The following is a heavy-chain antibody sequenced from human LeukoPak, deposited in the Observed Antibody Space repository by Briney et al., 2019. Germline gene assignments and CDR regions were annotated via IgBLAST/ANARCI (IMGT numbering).Heavy chain of an antibody. CDR1: GFTFSSYG. V-gene: IGHV3-30*02. J-gene: IGHJ4*02. CDR2: IRYDGSNK. D-gene: IGHD6-19*01. Sequence: GGSLRLSCAASGFTFSSYGMHWVRQAPGKGLEWVAFIRYDGSNKYYADSVKGRFTISRDNSKNTLYLQMNSLRAEDTAVYYCAKDRVAVAGGFDYWGQGTLVTVSS. CDR3: AKDRVAVAGGFDY.